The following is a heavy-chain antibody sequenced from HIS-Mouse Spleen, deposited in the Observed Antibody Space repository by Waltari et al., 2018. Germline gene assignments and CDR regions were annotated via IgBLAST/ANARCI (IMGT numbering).Heavy chain of an antibody. V-gene: IGHV2-70*15. D-gene: IGHD6-13*01. CDR2: IDWDDDK. J-gene: IGHJ3*02. Sequence: QVTLRESGPALVKPTQTLTLTCTFSGFSLSTSGMCVSWIRQPPGKALEWLARIDWDDDKYYSTSLKTRLTISKDTSKNQVVLTMTNMDPVDTATYYCARIRLAAVAHDAFDIWGQGTMVTVSS. CDR1: GFSLSTSGMC. CDR3: ARIRLAAVAHDAFDI.